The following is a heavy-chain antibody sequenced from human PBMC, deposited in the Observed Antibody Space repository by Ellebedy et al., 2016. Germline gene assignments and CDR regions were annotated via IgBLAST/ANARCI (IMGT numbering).Heavy chain of an antibody. CDR2: INGGGYTT. CDR3: YYGHYSGF. CDR1: ELNLGNYF. D-gene: IGHD4-17*01. J-gene: IGHJ4*02. V-gene: IGHV3-23*01. Sequence: GESLKISXTASELNLGNYFMSWVRQAPGKGLERVSTINGGGYTTYFADSVKGRFTISRDNFRNTLYLQMNSLRAEDTAVYYCYYGHYSGFWGQGTLVTVSS.